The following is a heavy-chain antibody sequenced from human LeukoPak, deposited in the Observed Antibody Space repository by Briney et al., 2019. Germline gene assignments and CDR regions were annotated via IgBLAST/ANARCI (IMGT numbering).Heavy chain of an antibody. J-gene: IGHJ5*02. CDR1: GGSISTSNYY. V-gene: IGHV4-61*01. D-gene: IGHD3-16*01. Sequence: SETLSLTCTVSGGSISTSNYYWSWIRQPPGKGLEWIGYIYYSGTTNYNPSLKSRVTISVDTSKNQFSLKLRSVTAADTAVYYCARGGWGWFDPWGQGTLVTVSS. CDR3: ARGGWGWFDP. CDR2: IYYSGTT.